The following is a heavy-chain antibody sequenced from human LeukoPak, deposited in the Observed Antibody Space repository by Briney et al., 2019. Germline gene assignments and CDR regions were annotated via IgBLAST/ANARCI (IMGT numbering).Heavy chain of an antibody. D-gene: IGHD6-19*01. V-gene: IGHV3-23*01. CDR2: ISGSGGST. J-gene: IGHJ5*02. CDR3: AKDNGSGWYGGGFDP. Sequence: GGSLRLSCAASGFTFSSYAKSWVRQAPGKGLEWVSAISGSGGSTYYADSVKGRFTISRDNSKNTLYLQMNSLRAEDTAVYYCAKDNGSGWYGGGFDPWGQGTLVTVSS. CDR1: GFTFSSYA.